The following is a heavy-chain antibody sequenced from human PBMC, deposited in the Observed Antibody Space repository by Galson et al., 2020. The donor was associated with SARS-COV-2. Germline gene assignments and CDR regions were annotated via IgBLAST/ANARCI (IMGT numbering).Heavy chain of an antibody. J-gene: IGHJ3*02. CDR1: GGSISNYY. CDR3: VEGRGTFDI. CDR2: ISFSGST. V-gene: IGHV4-59*01. Sequence: ETLSLTCSVSGGSISNYYWSWIRQPPGKGLEWIGYISFSGSTNYNPSLKSRVTISVETSSNQFSLKLSSVTAADTAVYFCVEGRGTFDIWGQGTMVTVSS. D-gene: IGHD3-10*01.